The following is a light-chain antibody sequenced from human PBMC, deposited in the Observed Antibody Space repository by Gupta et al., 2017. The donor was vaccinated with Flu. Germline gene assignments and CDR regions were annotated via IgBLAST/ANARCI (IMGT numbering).Light chain of an antibody. J-gene: IGKJ4*01. CDR1: QTINRF. Sequence: EIVLTQSPATLSLSPWERATFPCSASQTINRFLVWYQQKPGQAPRLLRYDSTTRATGIPDRFTGSGAGTDFTLTISSLEPEDFATYYCQQRTSRPLTFGGGTKVEMK. CDR2: DST. V-gene: IGKV3-11*01. CDR3: QQRTSRPLT.